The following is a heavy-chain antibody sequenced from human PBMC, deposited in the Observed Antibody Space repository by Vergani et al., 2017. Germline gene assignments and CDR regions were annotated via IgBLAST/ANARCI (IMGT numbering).Heavy chain of an antibody. D-gene: IGHD4-11*01. Sequence: QVQLQQWGGGLLKPSETLSLTCVVNGGSFTSYHWTWIRQSPGEVLEWVGDIDHTGRPDYNTSLKSRLTMSVDKSRNQFSLTLNSVTATDTAIYFCARVNTETNGHLYYYYYMDVWGQGTAVTVS. J-gene: IGHJ6*03. V-gene: IGHV4-34*01. CDR1: GGSFTSYH. CDR3: ARVNTETNGHLYYYYYMDV. CDR2: IDHTGRP.